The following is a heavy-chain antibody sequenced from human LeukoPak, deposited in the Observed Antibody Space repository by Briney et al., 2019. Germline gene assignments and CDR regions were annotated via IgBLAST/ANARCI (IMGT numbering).Heavy chain of an antibody. CDR2: IRSKAYGGTA. V-gene: IGHV3-49*03. D-gene: IGHD6-13*01. CDR3: SRGYDKRGWAFDY. Sequence: GGSLRLSCRASGFTFGDDGMTWFRQAPGKGLEWVSHIRSKAYGGTAEYAASVRGRFTVSRDDSKSIAYLQMSSLKTEDTAVYYCSRGYDKRGWAFDYWGQGTRVTVSS. J-gene: IGHJ4*02. CDR1: GFTFGDDG.